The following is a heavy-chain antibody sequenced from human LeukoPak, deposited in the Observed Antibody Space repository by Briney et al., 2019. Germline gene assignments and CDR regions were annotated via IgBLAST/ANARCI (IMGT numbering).Heavy chain of an antibody. J-gene: IGHJ4*02. CDR2: IYSSGSA. CDR1: SDSISNSAYY. CDR3: QSRYLEWLLEY. Sequence: SETLSLTCTVSSDSISNSAYYWGWIRQPPGKGLEWIGSIYSSGSAYYNPSLKSRVTISVDTSKNQFSLRLSSVTAADTAVYYCQSRYLEWLLEYWGQGTLVTVSS. D-gene: IGHD3-3*01. V-gene: IGHV4-39*01.